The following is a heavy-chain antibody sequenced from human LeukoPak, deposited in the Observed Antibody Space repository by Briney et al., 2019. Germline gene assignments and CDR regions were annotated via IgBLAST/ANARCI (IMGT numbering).Heavy chain of an antibody. V-gene: IGHV3-74*01. CDR3: ASGWDYYGPFDP. D-gene: IGHD3-10*01. J-gene: IGHJ5*02. CDR1: GFTFSSYW. CDR2: INSDRSST. Sequence: GGSLRLSCAASGFTFSSYWMHWVRQAPGKGLVWVSRINSDRSSTSYADSVKGRFTISRDNAKNTLYLQMNSLRAEDTAVYYCASGWDYYGPFDPWGQGTLVTVSS.